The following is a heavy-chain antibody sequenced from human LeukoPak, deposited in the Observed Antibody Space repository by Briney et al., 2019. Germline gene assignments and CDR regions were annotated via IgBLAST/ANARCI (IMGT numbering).Heavy chain of an antibody. Sequence: SVKVSCKASGGTFITYAISWVRQAPGQGLEWMGGIIPIFGTANYAQKFQGRVTITADESTSTAYMELSSLRSEDTAVYYCARAAYSSSYAAGYWGQGTLVTVSS. CDR3: ARAAYSSSYAAGY. D-gene: IGHD6-6*01. V-gene: IGHV1-69*13. CDR1: GGTFITYA. J-gene: IGHJ4*02. CDR2: IIPIFGTA.